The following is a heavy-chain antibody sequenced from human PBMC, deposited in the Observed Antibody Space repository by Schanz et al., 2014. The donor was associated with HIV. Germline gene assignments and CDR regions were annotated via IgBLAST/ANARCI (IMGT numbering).Heavy chain of an antibody. Sequence: VQVLESGGGLVQPGGSLRLSCAASGFTFSTHWMSWVRQAPSKGLEWVAVVAFDGGNKYYADSVKGRFTISRDNSKNTLYLQMNSLRADDTAVYYCARDYPYSSSSNYFDYWGQGTLVTVSS. CDR3: ARDYPYSSSSNYFDY. CDR1: GFTFSTHW. V-gene: IGHV3-30-3*01. CDR2: VAFDGGNK. J-gene: IGHJ4*02. D-gene: IGHD6-6*01.